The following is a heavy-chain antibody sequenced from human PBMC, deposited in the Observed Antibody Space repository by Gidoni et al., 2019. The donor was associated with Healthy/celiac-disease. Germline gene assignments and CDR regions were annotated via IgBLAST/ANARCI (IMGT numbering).Heavy chain of an antibody. J-gene: IGHJ6*02. Sequence: VQLVQSGAEVKKPGSSVKVSCKAYGGTCSRYAISWVRQAPGQVLEWMGGIITIFGTANYAQKFQGRVTITADKSTSAAYMELSSLRSEDTAVYYCARDAFPDKLTRGGMDVWGQGTTVTVSS. CDR1: GGTCSRYA. CDR2: IITIFGTA. D-gene: IGHD3-10*01. CDR3: ARDAFPDKLTRGGMDV. V-gene: IGHV1-69*06.